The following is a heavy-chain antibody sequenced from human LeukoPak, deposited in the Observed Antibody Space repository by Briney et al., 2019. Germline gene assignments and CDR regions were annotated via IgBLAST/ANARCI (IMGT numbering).Heavy chain of an antibody. Sequence: GGSLRLSCAASGFSFSGHCMHWARQLPGKGLVWVSRIRPTGSTTSYADSVKGRFTVSRDNAKNTLYLQVNNLRAEDTAVYYCARGPSSNWSGLDFWGQGTLLTVSS. J-gene: IGHJ4*02. CDR3: ARGPSSNWSGLDF. CDR2: IRPTGSTT. V-gene: IGHV3-74*01. CDR1: GFSFSGHC. D-gene: IGHD6-13*01.